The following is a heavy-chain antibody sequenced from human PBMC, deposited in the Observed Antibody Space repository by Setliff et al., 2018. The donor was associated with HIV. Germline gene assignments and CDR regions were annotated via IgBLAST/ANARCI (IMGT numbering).Heavy chain of an antibody. CDR1: GFTFSNYG. CDR2: IWFDGSNE. J-gene: IGHJ4*02. CDR3: AAGDGGGSYHRFFEF. D-gene: IGHD1-26*01. V-gene: IGHV3-33*08. Sequence: SLRLSCEASGFTFSNYGMDWVRQAPGKGLEWVAVIWFDGSNEFYADSVKGRFTVSRDNSKNTLYLQMNSLRPEDTAVYYCAAGDGGGSYHRFFEFWGQGTLVTVSS.